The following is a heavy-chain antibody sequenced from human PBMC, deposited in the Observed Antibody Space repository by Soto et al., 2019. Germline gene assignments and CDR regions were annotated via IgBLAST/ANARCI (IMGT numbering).Heavy chain of an antibody. CDR3: ARVGYYDFWSGYYTGSAFDI. CDR1: GFTFSSYW. CDR2: INSDGSST. J-gene: IGHJ3*02. Sequence: GESLKISCAASGFTFSSYWMHWVRQAPGKGLVWVSRINSDGSSTSYADSVKGRFTISRDNAKNTLYLQMNSLRAEDTAVYYCARVGYYDFWSGYYTGSAFDIWGQGTMVTVSS. V-gene: IGHV3-74*01. D-gene: IGHD3-3*01.